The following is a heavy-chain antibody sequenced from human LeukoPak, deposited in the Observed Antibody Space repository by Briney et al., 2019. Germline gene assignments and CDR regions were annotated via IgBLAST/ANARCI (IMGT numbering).Heavy chain of an antibody. J-gene: IGHJ6*03. CDR3: ATGSMTTRYYYYFYMDV. V-gene: IGHV4-39*01. CDR1: GGSTNSTSYY. CDR2: VYYSGDT. D-gene: IGHD4-11*01. Sequence: SETLSLTCTVSGGSTNSTSYYSGWTRQPPGKGLEWIGSVYYSGDTHYSPSLRSRVTISVDTSRNQFSLKMNSMTAADTSVYYCATGSMTTRYYYYFYMDVWGKGTTVTVSS.